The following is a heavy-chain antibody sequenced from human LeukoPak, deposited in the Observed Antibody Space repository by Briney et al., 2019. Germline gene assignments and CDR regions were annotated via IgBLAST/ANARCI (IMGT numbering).Heavy chain of an antibody. V-gene: IGHV4-39*07. CDR3: ARVMKYDYVWGSYRRYNWFDP. CDR1: GGSISSSSYY. D-gene: IGHD3-16*02. Sequence: SETLSLTCTVSGGSISSSSYYWGWLRQPPGKGLEWIGSIYYSGSTYYNPSLKSRVTISVDTSKNQFSLKLSSVTAADTAVYYCARVMKYDYVWGSYRRYNWFDPWGQGTLVTVSS. CDR2: IYYSGST. J-gene: IGHJ5*02.